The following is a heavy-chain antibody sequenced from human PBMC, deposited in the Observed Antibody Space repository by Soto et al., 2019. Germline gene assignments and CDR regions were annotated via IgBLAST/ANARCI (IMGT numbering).Heavy chain of an antibody. J-gene: IGHJ3*02. V-gene: IGHV1-8*01. CDR3: ARGAWIQLWNGDYALDI. Sequence: GASVKVSCKASGYTFTSYDINWVRQATGQGLEWMGWMNPNSGNTGYAQKFQGRVTMTRNTSISTAYMELSSLRPEDTAVYYCARGAWIQLWNGDYALDIWGQGTMVTVSS. CDR2: MNPNSGNT. D-gene: IGHD5-18*01. CDR1: GYTFTSYD.